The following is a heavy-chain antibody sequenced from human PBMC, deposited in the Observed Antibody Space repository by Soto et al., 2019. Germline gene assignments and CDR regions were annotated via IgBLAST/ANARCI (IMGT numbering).Heavy chain of an antibody. J-gene: IGHJ1*01. Sequence: TLCVTCTVAGGSIISADYYWSWIRQHPGKGLEWIGYIYYSGYTYYNPSLKSRLTISVDTSKNHFSLKLSSVTAADTAVYYCTRGGTPHFFQHWGQGTLVTVSS. CDR3: TRGGTPHFFQH. CDR2: IYYSGYT. D-gene: IGHD3-16*01. V-gene: IGHV4-31*03. CDR1: GGSIISADYY.